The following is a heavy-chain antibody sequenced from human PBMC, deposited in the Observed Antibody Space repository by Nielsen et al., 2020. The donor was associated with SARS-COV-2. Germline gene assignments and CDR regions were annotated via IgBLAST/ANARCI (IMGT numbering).Heavy chain of an antibody. J-gene: IGHJ4*02. CDR3: AKEVSYCGGDCYSHFDY. CDR1: GFTFSGYG. CDR2: ISYDGSNK. D-gene: IGHD2-21*02. V-gene: IGHV3-30*18. Sequence: GESLKISCAASGFTFSGYGMHWVRQAPGKGLEWVAVISYDGSNKYYADSVKGRFTISRDNSKNTLYLQMNSLRAEDTAVYYCAKEVSYCGGDCYSHFDYWGQGTLVTVSS.